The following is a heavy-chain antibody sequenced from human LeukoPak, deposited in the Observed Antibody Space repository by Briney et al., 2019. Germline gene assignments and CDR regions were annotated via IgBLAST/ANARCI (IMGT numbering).Heavy chain of an antibody. CDR1: GGSISSYY. CDR2: IYTSGST. CDR3: AREFSAVAARYFDY. D-gene: IGHD6-6*01. V-gene: IGHV4-4*07. J-gene: IGHJ4*02. Sequence: SETLSLTCTVSGGSISSYYWSWIRQTAGKGLEWIGRIYTSGSTNYNPSLKSRVTMSVDTSKNQFSLNLSSVTAADTAMYYCAREFSAVAARYFDYWGQGTLVTVSS.